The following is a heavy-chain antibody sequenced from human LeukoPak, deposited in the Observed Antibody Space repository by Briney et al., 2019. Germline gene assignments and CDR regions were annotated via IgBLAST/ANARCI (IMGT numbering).Heavy chain of an antibody. CDR2: ISGDGGST. CDR3: AKAPDPYSSGWYNWFDP. Sequence: GGSLRLSCAASGFTFDDYAMHWVRQAPGKGLEWVSLISGDGGSTYYADSVKGRFTISRDNSKNSLYLQMNSLRTGDTALYYCAKAPDPYSSGWYNWFDPWGQGTLVTVSS. J-gene: IGHJ5*02. CDR1: GFTFDDYA. D-gene: IGHD6-19*01. V-gene: IGHV3-43*02.